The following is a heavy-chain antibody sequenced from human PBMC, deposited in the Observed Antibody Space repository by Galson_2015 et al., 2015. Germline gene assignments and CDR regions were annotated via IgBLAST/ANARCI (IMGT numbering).Heavy chain of an antibody. D-gene: IGHD2-21*02. J-gene: IGHJ6*02. V-gene: IGHV6-1*01. CDR1: GDSVSSHSAA. CDR3: ARGVVTAPSDQYYGMDV. Sequence: CAISGDSVSSHSAAWNWIRQSPSRGLEWLGRTYYRSKWYNDYAVSVKSRITINPDTSKNQFSLQLSSVTAADTAVYYCARGVVTAPSDQYYGMDVWGQGTTVTVSS. CDR2: TYYRSKWYN.